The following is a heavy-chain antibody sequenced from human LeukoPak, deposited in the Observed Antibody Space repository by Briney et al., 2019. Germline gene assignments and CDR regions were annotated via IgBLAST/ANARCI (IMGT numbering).Heavy chain of an antibody. CDR3: ARGGQRVWFGEYNDY. V-gene: IGHV1-46*01. J-gene: IGHJ4*02. CDR2: INPSGGST. Sequence: ASVRVSCTASGYTFASFYMHWVRQAPGQGLEWLGIINPSGGSTRYAQKFQGRVTMTRDTSTSTVYRELSSLRSEDTAVYYCARGGQRVWFGEYNDYWGQGTLVTVSS. D-gene: IGHD3-10*01. CDR1: GYTFASFY.